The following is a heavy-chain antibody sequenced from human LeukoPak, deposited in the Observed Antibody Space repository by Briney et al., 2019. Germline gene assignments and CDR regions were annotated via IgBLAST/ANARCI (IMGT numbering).Heavy chain of an antibody. CDR3: ARGRDYYYYMDV. V-gene: IGHV3-66*02. CDR2: IYSGGST. CDR1: GFTVSSNF. Sequence: GGSLRLSCAASGFTVSSNFMSWVRQAPGKGLEWVSVIYSGGSTYYADSVKGRFTISRDNSKNTLYLQMNSLRAEDTAVYYCARGRDYYYYMDVWGKGTTGTVSS. J-gene: IGHJ6*03.